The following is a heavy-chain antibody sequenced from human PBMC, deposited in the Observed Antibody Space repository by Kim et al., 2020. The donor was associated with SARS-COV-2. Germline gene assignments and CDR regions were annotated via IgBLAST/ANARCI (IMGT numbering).Heavy chain of an antibody. J-gene: IGHJ6*02. CDR3: TRSRYNGQDV. CDR1: GFTFSNYW. V-gene: IGHV3-74*01. CDR2: INSDESRT. Sequence: GGSLRLSCAASGFTFSNYWMHWVRQAPGKGLVWVSRINSDESRTNYADSVKGRFTISRDNAKNTLYLQMNSLRAEDTAVYYCTRSRYNGQDVWGQGTTVT.